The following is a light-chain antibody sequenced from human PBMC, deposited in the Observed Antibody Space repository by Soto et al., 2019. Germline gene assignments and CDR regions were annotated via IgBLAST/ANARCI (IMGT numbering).Light chain of an antibody. CDR3: HHYGSSPPIT. CDR2: GAS. CDR1: QSVSSSS. Sequence: EIVLTQSPGTLSLSTGERATLSCRASQSVSSSSLAWYQQKPGQTPRLLIYGASSRATGISDRFSGRGSGTDFTLTISRLEPGDFAVYYFHHYGSSPPITFGQGTRLEMK. J-gene: IGKJ5*01. V-gene: IGKV3-20*01.